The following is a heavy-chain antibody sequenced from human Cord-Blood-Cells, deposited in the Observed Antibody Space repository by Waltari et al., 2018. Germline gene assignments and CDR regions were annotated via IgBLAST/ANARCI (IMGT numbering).Heavy chain of an antibody. V-gene: IGHV4-38-2*02. CDR1: GYSISSGYY. CDR2: IYHSGST. D-gene: IGHD1-26*01. CDR3: ARVSWGEMASY. Sequence: QVQLQESGPGLVKPSETLSLTCTVSGYSISSGYYWGWIRQPPGKGLEWIGSIYHSGSTYYNPSLKSRVTISVDTSKNQFSLKLSSVTAADTAVYYCARVSWGEMASYWGQGTLVTVSS. J-gene: IGHJ4*02.